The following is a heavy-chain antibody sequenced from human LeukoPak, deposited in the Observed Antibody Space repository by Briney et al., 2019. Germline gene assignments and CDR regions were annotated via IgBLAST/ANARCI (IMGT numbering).Heavy chain of an antibody. V-gene: IGHV4-59*01. D-gene: IGHD3-10*01. CDR2: IYYRGST. Sequence: SETLSLTCTVSGGSISSYYWSWVRQPPGKGLEWIGYIYYRGSTKYNPSLKSRVTISVDTSKNQFSLKVTSVTAADTAVYYCARTGRTVRGVPDYWGQGTLVTVSS. CDR1: GGSISSYY. CDR3: ARTGRTVRGVPDY. J-gene: IGHJ4*02.